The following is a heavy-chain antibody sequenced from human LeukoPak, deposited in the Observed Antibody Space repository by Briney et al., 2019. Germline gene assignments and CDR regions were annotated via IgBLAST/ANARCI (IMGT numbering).Heavy chain of an antibody. CDR1: GDSVCRSDSY. V-gene: IGHV4-39*01. CDR3: ARRRYYDGSGYLE. J-gene: IGHJ1*01. Sequence: SETVSLTCSVSGDSVCRSDSYWDWIRQPPGKGLEWIGTIYYSGRTYYSPSLKSRVTMSVDPSNNQFSLNLRSVTAADTALYYCARRRYYDGSGYLEWGQGTLLSVSS. D-gene: IGHD3-22*01. CDR2: IYYSGRT.